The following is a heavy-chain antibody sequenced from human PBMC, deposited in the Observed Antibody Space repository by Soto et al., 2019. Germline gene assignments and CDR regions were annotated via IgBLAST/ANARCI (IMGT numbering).Heavy chain of an antibody. CDR2: MSGSGGST. D-gene: IGHD3-10*01. V-gene: IGHV3-23*01. CDR1: GFTFSSYS. J-gene: IGHJ5*02. CDR3: ARDRGGVAAPPAS. Sequence: EVQLLESGGGLIQPGGSLRLSCAASGFTFSSYSMSWVRQAPGKGLEWVSAMSGSGGSTYYADSVKGRCTISRDNSKNTLYWQINSLRAEDTAVYYCARDRGGVAAPPASWGQGTLVTVSS.